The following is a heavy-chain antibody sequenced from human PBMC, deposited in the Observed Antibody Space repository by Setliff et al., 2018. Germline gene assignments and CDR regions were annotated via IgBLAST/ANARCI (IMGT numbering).Heavy chain of an antibody. J-gene: IGHJ4*02. D-gene: IGHD1-1*01. Sequence: SVKVSCKTSGGTFRNECIIWVRQAPGQGLEWMGGIIPILGVVNYAQKFQGRVTITTDESTSTAYMELSSLRSEDTAVYYCARELQPGNPYFDYWGQGTLVTVSS. CDR1: GGTFRNEC. CDR2: IIPILGVV. CDR3: ARELQPGNPYFDY. V-gene: IGHV1-69*10.